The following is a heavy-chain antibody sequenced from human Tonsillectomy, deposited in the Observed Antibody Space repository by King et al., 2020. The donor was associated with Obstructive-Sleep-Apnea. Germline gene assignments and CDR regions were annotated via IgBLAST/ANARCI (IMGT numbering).Heavy chain of an antibody. V-gene: IGHV4-59*08. CDR2: ISYSGST. D-gene: IGHD3-10*01. CDR1: GGSISSYY. Sequence: QLQESGPGLVKPSETLSLTCTVSGGSISSYYWSWIRQPPGKGLEWIGYISYSGSTNYNPSLKSRVTISLDTSKNHFSLKLSSVTAAATAVYYCARQGYGSGAYNWFDPWGQGTLVTVSS. CDR3: ARQGYGSGAYNWFDP. J-gene: IGHJ5*02.